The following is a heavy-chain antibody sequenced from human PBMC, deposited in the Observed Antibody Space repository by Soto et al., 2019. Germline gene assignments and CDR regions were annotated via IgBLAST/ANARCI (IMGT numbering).Heavy chain of an antibody. CDR2: IYYSGSA. D-gene: IGHD4-17*01. V-gene: IGHV4-59*01. J-gene: IGHJ3*02. CDR1: GGSMTSYY. CDR3: ARDKTTVTTEDAFDI. Sequence: TETLSLTFTVSGGSMTSYYWNWIRQPPGKGLEWIGYIYYSGSAIYNPSLQSRVTISVDTSKNHFSLKLNSVTAADTAVYYCARDKTTVTTEDAFDIWGQGTMVTVSS.